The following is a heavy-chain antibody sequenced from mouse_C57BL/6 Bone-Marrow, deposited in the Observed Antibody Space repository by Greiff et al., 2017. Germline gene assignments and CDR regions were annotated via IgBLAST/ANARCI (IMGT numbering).Heavy chain of an antibody. CDR3: ARGPYWYFDV. CDR1: GYTFTSYW. V-gene: IGHV1-50*01. Sequence: VKLQQPGAELVKPGASVKLSCKASGYTFTSYWMQWVKQRPGQGLEWIGEIDPSDSYTNYNQKFKGKATLTVDTSSSTAYMQLSSLTSEDSAVYYCARGPYWYFDVWGTGTTVTVSS. CDR2: IDPSDSYT. J-gene: IGHJ1*03.